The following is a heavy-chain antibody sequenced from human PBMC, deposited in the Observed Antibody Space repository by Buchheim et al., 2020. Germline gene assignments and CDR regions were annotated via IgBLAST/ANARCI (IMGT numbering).Heavy chain of an antibody. Sequence: QVQLVESGGGVVQPGRSLRLSCAASRFTFSSYGMHWVRQAPGKGLEWVALIWYDGSNKYYADSVKGRFTISRDNSKNTLYLQMNSLRAEDTAVYFCAREGAAARPFNDYYYYGMDVWGQGTT. J-gene: IGHJ6*02. CDR2: IWYDGSNK. D-gene: IGHD6-13*01. V-gene: IGHV3-33*01. CDR3: AREGAAARPFNDYYYYGMDV. CDR1: RFTFSSYG.